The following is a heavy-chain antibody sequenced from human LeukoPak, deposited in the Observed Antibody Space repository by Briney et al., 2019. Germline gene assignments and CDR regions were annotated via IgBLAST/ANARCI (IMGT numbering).Heavy chain of an antibody. D-gene: IGHD1-1*01. CDR3: ARGRPESPFDP. J-gene: IGHJ5*02. CDR1: GYTFTGYY. V-gene: IGHV1-18*04. Sequence: ASVKVSCKASGYTFTGYYMHWVRQAPGQGLEWMGWISAYNGNTNYAQKLQGRVTMTTDTSTSTAYMELSSLRSDDTAIYYCARGRPESPFDPWGQGTRVTVSS. CDR2: ISAYNGNT.